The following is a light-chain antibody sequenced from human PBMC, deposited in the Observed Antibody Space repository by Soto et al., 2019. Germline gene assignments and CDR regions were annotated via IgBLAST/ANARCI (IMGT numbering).Light chain of an antibody. V-gene: IGKV3-20*01. J-gene: IGKJ1*01. CDR2: GAS. Sequence: VLTKSTGALSLSAGEGATLSCSASHTFSSISSAWYPQKPGQAHRLLIYGASSRATGIPDRFSGSGSGTDFTLTISRLEPEAFAVYYCHQYVSWTFGPATKVDVK. CDR1: HTFSSIS. CDR3: HQYVSWT.